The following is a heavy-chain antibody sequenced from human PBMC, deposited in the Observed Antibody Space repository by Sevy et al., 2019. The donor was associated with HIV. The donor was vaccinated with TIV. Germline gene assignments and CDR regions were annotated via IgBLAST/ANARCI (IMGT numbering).Heavy chain of an antibody. CDR3: ARHSHGSGTYYVPFDS. V-gene: IGHV4-38-2*01. CDR2: VFHSGST. D-gene: IGHD3-10*01. Sequence: SETRSLTCAVSGYSITSGYLWGWIRQPPGKGLEWIGSVFHSGSTYYNPSLNSRVIISVDTSKNQFSLKLNSVTAADTAVYYCARHSHGSGTYYVPFDSRGQGTLVTVSS. J-gene: IGHJ4*02. CDR1: GYSITSGYL.